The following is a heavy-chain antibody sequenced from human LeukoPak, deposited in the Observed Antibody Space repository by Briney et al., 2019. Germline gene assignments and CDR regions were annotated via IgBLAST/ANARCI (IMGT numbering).Heavy chain of an antibody. J-gene: IGHJ4*02. CDR3: ARHARGVRTYYFDY. Sequence: SETLSLTCTVSGGSIRSYYWSWIRQPPGKGLEWIGYIYYSGSTNYNPSLKSRVTISVDTSKNQFSLKLSSVTAADTAVYYCARHARGVRTYYFDYWGQGTLVTVSS. CDR2: IYYSGST. CDR1: GGSIRSYY. D-gene: IGHD3-10*01. V-gene: IGHV4-59*08.